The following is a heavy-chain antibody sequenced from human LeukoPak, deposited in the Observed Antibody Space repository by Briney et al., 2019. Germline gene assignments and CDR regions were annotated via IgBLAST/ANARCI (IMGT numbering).Heavy chain of an antibody. V-gene: IGHV1-2*02. CDR1: GYTFTGYY. Sequence: GASVKVSCKAPGYTFTGYYMHWVRQAPGQGLEWMGWINPNSGGTNYAQKFQGRVTMTRDTSISTAYMELSRLRSDDTAVYYCARGRSGWINYYYYYMDVWGKGTTVTISS. CDR2: INPNSGGT. CDR3: ARGRSGWINYYYYYMDV. J-gene: IGHJ6*03. D-gene: IGHD6-19*01.